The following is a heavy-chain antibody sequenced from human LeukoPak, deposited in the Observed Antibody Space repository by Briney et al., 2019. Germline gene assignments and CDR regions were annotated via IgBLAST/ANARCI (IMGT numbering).Heavy chain of an antibody. CDR1: GFTFSSYW. CDR2: INSDGSST. V-gene: IGHV3-74*01. D-gene: IGHD4-23*01. J-gene: IGHJ4*02. CDR3: ARGKLLGEFDY. Sequence: GALRLSCAASGFTFSSYWMHWVRQAPGKGLVWVSRINSDGSSTSYADSVKGRFTISRDNAKNTLYLQMNSLRAEVTAVYYCARGKLLGEFDYWGQGTLVTVSS.